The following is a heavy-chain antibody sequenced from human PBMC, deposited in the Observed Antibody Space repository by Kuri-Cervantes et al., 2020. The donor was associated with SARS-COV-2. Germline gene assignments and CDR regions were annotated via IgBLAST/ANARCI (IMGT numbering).Heavy chain of an antibody. Sequence: GESLKISCAASGFTFSAFAMHWIRQAPGKGPERVSLISWDGGSTYYADSVKGRFTISRDNSKNSLYLQMNSLRAEDTALYYCAKASWFGELFIDYWGQGTLVTVSS. D-gene: IGHD3-10*01. CDR1: GFTFSAFA. J-gene: IGHJ4*02. V-gene: IGHV3-43D*03. CDR2: ISWDGGST. CDR3: AKASWFGELFIDY.